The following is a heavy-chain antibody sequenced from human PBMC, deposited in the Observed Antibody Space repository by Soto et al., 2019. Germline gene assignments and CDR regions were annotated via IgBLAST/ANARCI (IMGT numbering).Heavy chain of an antibody. CDR3: GPRGAVAAARGY. V-gene: IGHV4-34*01. CDR2: INHSGSS. J-gene: IGHJ4*02. CDR1: GGSFSDFY. Sequence: QVQLQQWGAGLLKPSETLSLTCAVYGGSFSDFYWTWIRQLPGKGLEWIGEINHSGSSNYNPSLKSRVAISVDTSKNQCTPSLRSVTAAGTAVYYCGPRGAVAAARGYWGQGTLVTVSS. D-gene: IGHD6-19*01.